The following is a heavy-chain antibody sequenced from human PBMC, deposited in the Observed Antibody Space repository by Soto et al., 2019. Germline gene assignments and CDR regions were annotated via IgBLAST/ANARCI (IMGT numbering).Heavy chain of an antibody. CDR3: AKRGSSSWLFDY. CDR1: GFTFSSYA. CDR2: ISGSGGST. V-gene: IGHV3-23*01. D-gene: IGHD6-13*01. J-gene: IGHJ4*02. Sequence: GSLRLSCAASGFTFSSYAMSWVRQAPGKGLEWVPAISGSGGSTYYADSVKGRFTISRDNSKNTLYLQMNSLRAEDTAVYYCAKRGSSSWLFDYWGQGTLVTVSS.